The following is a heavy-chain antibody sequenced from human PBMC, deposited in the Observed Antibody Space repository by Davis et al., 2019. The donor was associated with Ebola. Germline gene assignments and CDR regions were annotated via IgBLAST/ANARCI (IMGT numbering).Heavy chain of an antibody. CDR1: GFIFSDYS. J-gene: IGHJ4*02. V-gene: IGHV3-21*01. D-gene: IGHD1-1*01. CDR3: ARDRDWSVDY. CDR2: ISPDSGYI. Sequence: PGGSLRLSCAASGFIFSDYSMIWVRQAPGKGLERVSFISPDSGYINYGDSVRGRFTISRDNAKNSMYLQINSLRAEDTAVYYCARDRDWSVDYWGQGTLVTVSS.